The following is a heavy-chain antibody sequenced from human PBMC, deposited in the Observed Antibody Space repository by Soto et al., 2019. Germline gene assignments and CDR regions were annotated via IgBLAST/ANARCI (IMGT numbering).Heavy chain of an antibody. J-gene: IGHJ4*02. CDR2: IKSKTDGGTA. V-gene: IGHV3-15*01. Sequence: GGSLRLSCGASGFNLSHPWMTRVRQAAGKGLEWVGRIKSKTDGGTADYAAPVKGRATISRDDSKNTVYLQMNSLKTEDTAVYYCTTGIYYDILTGYHNVAYWGQGALVTVSS. CDR3: TTGIYYDILTGYHNVAY. D-gene: IGHD3-9*01. CDR1: GFNLSHPW.